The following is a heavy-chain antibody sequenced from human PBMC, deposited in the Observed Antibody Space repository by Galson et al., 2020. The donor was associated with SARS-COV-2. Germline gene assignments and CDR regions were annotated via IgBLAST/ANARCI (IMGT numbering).Heavy chain of an antibody. D-gene: IGHD3-3*01. CDR2: ISYDSSVI. CDR1: GFTLSDYA. V-gene: IGHV3-48*02. Sequence: GGSLRLSCVASGFTLSDYAMNWVRQSPGKGLEWVSYISYDSSVINYADSVKGRFTVSRDNAKKSLFLEMRGLRDEDTAVYYCARDRSVRIDYWGQGTLVTVSS. CDR3: ARDRSVRIDY. J-gene: IGHJ4*02.